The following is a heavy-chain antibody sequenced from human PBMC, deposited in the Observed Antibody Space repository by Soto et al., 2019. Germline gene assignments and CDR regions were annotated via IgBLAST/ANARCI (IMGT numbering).Heavy chain of an antibody. J-gene: IGHJ4*02. V-gene: IGHV4-59*01. Sequence: QVQLQESGPGLVRPSETLSLTCTVSGGSISSYYWSWIRQPPGKGLEWIGYIYYSGSTNYNPSLKSRVTISVDTSKNQFSLKLSSVTAADTAVYYCPRRYGDAVDFWGQGTLVTVSS. CDR1: GGSISSYY. CDR3: PRRYGDAVDF. D-gene: IGHD4-17*01. CDR2: IYYSGST.